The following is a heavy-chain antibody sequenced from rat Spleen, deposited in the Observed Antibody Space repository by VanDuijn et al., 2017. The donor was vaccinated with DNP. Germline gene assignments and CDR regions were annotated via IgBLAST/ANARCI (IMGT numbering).Heavy chain of an antibody. CDR2: ISYNGGTP. CDR1: GFTFSNYY. CDR3: AKHDGTEGIDFDY. V-gene: IGHV5-25*01. D-gene: IGHD1-11*01. Sequence: EVQLVESGGGLVQPGRSMKLSCAALGFTFSNYYMAWVRQAPTKGLEWVASISYNGGTPYYRDSVKGRFTISRDNAKSTLYLQMDSLRSEDTATYYCAKHDGTEGIDFDYWGQGVMVTVSS. J-gene: IGHJ2*01.